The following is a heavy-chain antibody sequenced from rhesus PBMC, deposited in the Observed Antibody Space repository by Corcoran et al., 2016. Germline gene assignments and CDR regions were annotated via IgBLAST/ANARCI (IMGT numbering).Heavy chain of an antibody. J-gene: IGHJ5-2*02. CDR1: GDSISSPAW. CDR3: ARRPVVSGKGLDV. Sequence: QVQLQESGPGLLKPSETLSLTCAVSGDSISSPAWWTWVRQPPGNGLEWIGNIGDSSDKTYDKAALRGRITISNDMPKHQFSLKLNSVTAADTAGYYGARRPVVSGKGLDVWGRGLLVTVSS. D-gene: IGHD1-1*01. V-gene: IGHV4-65*02. CDR2: IGDSSDKT.